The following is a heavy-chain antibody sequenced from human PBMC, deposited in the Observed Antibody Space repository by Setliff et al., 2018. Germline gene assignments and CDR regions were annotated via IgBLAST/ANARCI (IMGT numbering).Heavy chain of an antibody. V-gene: IGHV3-11*04. J-gene: IGHJ6*02. CDR1: GLTFSGHF. CDR3: ARDGVFYAMDF. D-gene: IGHD3-10*01. Sequence: PGGSLRLSCAASGLTFSGHFMTWIRQAPGKGLEWISYIHGSNGATYYADSVKGRFTISRDNAKNSLYLQMNSLRAEDSADYYCARDGVFYAMDFWGQGTTVTVSS. CDR2: IHGSNGAT.